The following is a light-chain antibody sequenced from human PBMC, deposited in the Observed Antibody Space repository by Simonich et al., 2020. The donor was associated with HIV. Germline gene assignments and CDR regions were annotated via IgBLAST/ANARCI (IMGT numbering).Light chain of an antibody. J-gene: IGLJ3*02. CDR3: SSYKSSSTWV. V-gene: IGLV2-14*03. CDR1: SSDVGGYNY. CDR2: DVS. Sequence: QSALTQPASVSGSPGQSITISCTGTSSDVGGYNYVSLYQQHPGKAPKLMIYDVSNRPSGVSKRFSGSKSGNTASLTISGLQAEDEADYYCSSYKSSSTWVFGGGTKLTVL.